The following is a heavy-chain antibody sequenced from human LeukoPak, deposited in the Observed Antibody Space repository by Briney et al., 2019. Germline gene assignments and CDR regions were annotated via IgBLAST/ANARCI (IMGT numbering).Heavy chain of an antibody. CDR1: GFTFSSYW. CDR2: IKSDGSST. J-gene: IGHJ4*02. CDR3: ARRSAVAGTLDY. V-gene: IGHV3-74*01. D-gene: IGHD6-19*01. Sequence: GGSLRLSCAASGFTFSSYWMHWVRQAPGKGLVWVSRIKSDGSSTSYADSVKGRFTISRDNAKNALYLQMNSLRAEDTAVYYCARRSAVAGTLDYWGQGTPVTVSS.